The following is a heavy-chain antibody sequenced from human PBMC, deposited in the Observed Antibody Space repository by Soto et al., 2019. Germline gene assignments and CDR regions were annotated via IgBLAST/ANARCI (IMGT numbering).Heavy chain of an antibody. CDR3: ARASSYGYVDY. CDR1: GGSISSNY. J-gene: IGHJ4*02. CDR2: IYYIGST. D-gene: IGHD5-18*01. V-gene: IGHV4-59*01. Sequence: QVQLQESGPGLVKPSETLSLTCSVSGGSISSNYWSWIRQPPGQGLEWIGHIYYIGSTNYNPSLKTRVTISIDTSKNQFSLRLSAVTAADTAGYYCARASSYGYVDYWGQGTLVTVSS.